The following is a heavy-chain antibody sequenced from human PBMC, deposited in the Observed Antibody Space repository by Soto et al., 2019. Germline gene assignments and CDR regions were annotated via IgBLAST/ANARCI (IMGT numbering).Heavy chain of an antibody. J-gene: IGHJ4*02. D-gene: IGHD2-8*01. CDR3: ARGPHPYFNDY. CDR2: IVVGSGNT. V-gene: IGHV1-58*02. CDR1: GFTFTSSA. Sequence: GASVKVSCKSSGFTFTSSAMQCVRQARGQRLEWIGWIVVGSGNTNYAQKFQERVTITRDMSTSTAYMELSSLGSEDTAVYYCARGPHPYFNDYWGQGTLVTVSS.